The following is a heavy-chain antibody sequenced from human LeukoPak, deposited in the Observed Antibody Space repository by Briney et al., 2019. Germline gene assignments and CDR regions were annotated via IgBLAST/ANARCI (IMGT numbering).Heavy chain of an antibody. CDR1: GFTFSGYT. Sequence: PGGSLRLSCAASGFTFSGYTMNWVRQAPGKGLEWVSSISSSSTYIYYADSVKGRFTISRDNAKNSLSLQMNSQRAEDTAVYYCARPRGSSTWVDYWGQGTLVTVSS. J-gene: IGHJ4*02. CDR3: ARPRGSSTWVDY. V-gene: IGHV3-21*01. D-gene: IGHD6-13*01. CDR2: ISSSSTYI.